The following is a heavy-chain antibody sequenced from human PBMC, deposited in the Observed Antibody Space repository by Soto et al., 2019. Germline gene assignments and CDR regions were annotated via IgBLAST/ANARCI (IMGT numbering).Heavy chain of an antibody. V-gene: IGHV4-4*02. CDR3: AREVSSIQAFDY. J-gene: IGHJ4*02. D-gene: IGHD6-19*01. CDR2: ISDGGSP. CDR1: GGSINSSYW. Sequence: QVQLQESGPGLVKPSETLSLTCVVSGGSINSSYWWNWVRQPPGKGLEWIGDISDGGSPNFNPSLKSRATISVDNSKNQLSLKLDSVTAGDTAVYYCAREVSSIQAFDYWGEGTLVTVSS.